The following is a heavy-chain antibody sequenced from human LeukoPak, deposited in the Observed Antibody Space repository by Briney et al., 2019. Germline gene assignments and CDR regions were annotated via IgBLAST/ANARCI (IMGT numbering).Heavy chain of an antibody. D-gene: IGHD3-10*01. J-gene: IGHJ5*02. CDR1: GFTFSNYS. CDR2: ISCSGNST. Sequence: PGGSLRLSCAASGFTFSNYSMNWVRQAPGKGLEWVSGISCSGNSTYYADSVKGRFTISRHNSKNTLYLQMNSQRAEDTPVYNCAKLSGSSASPSNWFEVWGQGTLVTVSS. V-gene: IGHV3-23*01. CDR3: AKLSGSSASPSNWFEV.